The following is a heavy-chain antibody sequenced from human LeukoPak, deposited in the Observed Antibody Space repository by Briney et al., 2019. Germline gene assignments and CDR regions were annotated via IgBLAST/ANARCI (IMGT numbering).Heavy chain of an antibody. V-gene: IGHV3-21*01. D-gene: IGHD5-18*01. CDR3: ARRAKTDRGHSYGLDY. CDR1: GFTFSDYS. CDR2: ISSSRSYI. Sequence: GGSLRLSCEASGFTFSDYSMNWVRQAPGKGLEWVSSISSSRSYIYYGDSVTGRFTISRDNAKNSLYLQMNSLRAEDTAVYYCARRAKTDRGHSYGLDYWGQGTLVTVSP. J-gene: IGHJ4*02.